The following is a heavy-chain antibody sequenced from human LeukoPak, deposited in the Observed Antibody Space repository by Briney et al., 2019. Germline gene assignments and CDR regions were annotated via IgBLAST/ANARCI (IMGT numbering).Heavy chain of an antibody. Sequence: GGSLRLSCAASGFSFNSYSMNWVRQAPGKGLEWVSSISSSSSYIYYADSVKGRFTISRDNAKNSLYLQMNSLRAEDTAVYYCARDGSVKRYDSSGYYPTNWFDPWGQGTLVTVSS. J-gene: IGHJ5*02. CDR1: GFSFNSYS. V-gene: IGHV3-21*01. D-gene: IGHD3-22*01. CDR2: ISSSSSYI. CDR3: ARDGSVKRYDSSGYYPTNWFDP.